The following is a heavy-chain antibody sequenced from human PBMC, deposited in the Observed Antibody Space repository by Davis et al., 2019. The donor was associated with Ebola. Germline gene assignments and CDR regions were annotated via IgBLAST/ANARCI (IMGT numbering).Heavy chain of an antibody. D-gene: IGHD4-11*01. CDR1: GFTFSSYA. CDR3: SMTTVTTDV. V-gene: IGHV3-73*01. CDR2: IRSKANSYAT. Sequence: GESLKISCSASGFTFSSYAMHWVRQASGKGLEWVGRIRSKANSYATAYAASVKGRFTISRDDSKNTAYLQMNSLKTEDTAVYYCSMTTVTTDVWGQGTTVTVSS. J-gene: IGHJ6*02.